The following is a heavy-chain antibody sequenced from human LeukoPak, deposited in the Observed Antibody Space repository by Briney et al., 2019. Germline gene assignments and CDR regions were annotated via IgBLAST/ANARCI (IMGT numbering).Heavy chain of an antibody. V-gene: IGHV1-2*02. J-gene: IGHJ4*02. Sequence: ASVKVSCKASGYTFTGYYMHWVRQAPGQGLEWMGWINPNSGGTNYAQKFQGRVTMTRDTSISTAYMELSRLRSDDTAVYYCAVDQGLLGEFDYWGQGTLVNGFS. CDR2: INPNSGGT. D-gene: IGHD6-25*01. CDR1: GYTFTGYY. CDR3: AVDQGLLGEFDY.